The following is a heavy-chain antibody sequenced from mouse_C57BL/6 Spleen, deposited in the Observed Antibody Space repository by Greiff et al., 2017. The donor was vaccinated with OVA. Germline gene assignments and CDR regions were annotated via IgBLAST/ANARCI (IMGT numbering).Heavy chain of an antibody. J-gene: IGHJ3*01. CDR2: ISSGSSTI. Sequence: EVKLVESGGGLVKPGGSLKLSCAASGFTFSDYGMHWVRQAPEQGLEWVAYISSGSSTIYYADTVKGRFTISRDNAKNTLFLQMTSLRSEDTAMYYCAREDDYDGAWFAYWGQGTLVTVSA. CDR1: GFTFSDYG. D-gene: IGHD2-4*01. V-gene: IGHV5-17*01. CDR3: AREDDYDGAWFAY.